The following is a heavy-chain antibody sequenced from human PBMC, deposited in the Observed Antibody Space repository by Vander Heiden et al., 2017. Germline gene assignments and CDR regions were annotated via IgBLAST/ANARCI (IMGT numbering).Heavy chain of an antibody. D-gene: IGHD6-13*01. Sequence: EVQLLDSWGGLVQPGGSLRLSWTAAGFTFSTYGIRWFRQAPGKGLDWVSGISGSGDSTYYADSVKGRFTISRDNSKNTLYLQMNSLRAEDTAVYYCAKDHTSSWYYFDYWGQGTLVAVSS. CDR2: ISGSGDST. V-gene: IGHV3-23*01. CDR1: GFTFSTYG. J-gene: IGHJ4*02. CDR3: AKDHTSSWYYFDY.